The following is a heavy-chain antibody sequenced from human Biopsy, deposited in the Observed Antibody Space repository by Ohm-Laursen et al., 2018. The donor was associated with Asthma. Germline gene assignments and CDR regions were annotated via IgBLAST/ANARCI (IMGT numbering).Heavy chain of an antibody. Sequence: GTLSLTCTVSGGSIGIYYWGWIRQPPGKGLEYIGYTHYSGTTNTDPSLTGRVTMSVDTSKNQFSLKLTSVTAADTAVYYCARGVDRVTGLLDHFDSWGQGTLVTVSS. CDR3: ARGVDRVTGLLDHFDS. CDR1: GGSIGIYY. CDR2: THYSGTT. D-gene: IGHD2-21*02. V-gene: IGHV4-59*01. J-gene: IGHJ4*02.